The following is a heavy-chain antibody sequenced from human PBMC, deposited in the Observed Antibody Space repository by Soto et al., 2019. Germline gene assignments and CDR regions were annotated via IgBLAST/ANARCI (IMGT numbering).Heavy chain of an antibody. V-gene: IGHV3-33*01. J-gene: IGHJ4*02. CDR2: IWYDGSDK. CDR3: AFGNLSYYFDY. D-gene: IGHD3-16*01. CDR1: GFTFSGFG. Sequence: GGSLRLSRAASGFTFSGFGMHWVRQAPGKGLEWVAIIWYDGSDKYYADSVKGRFTISRDNSKNTLYLQMNSLRDEDMAVYHCAFGNLSYYFDYWGQGTPVTVSS.